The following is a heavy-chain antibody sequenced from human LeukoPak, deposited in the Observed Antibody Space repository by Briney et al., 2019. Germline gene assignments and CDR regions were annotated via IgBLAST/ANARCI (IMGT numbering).Heavy chain of an antibody. D-gene: IGHD2-2*01. CDR2: VGGSGGNT. V-gene: IGHV3-21*01. J-gene: IGHJ4*02. Sequence: GGSLRLSCAASGFTFRSYSMSWVRQAPGKGLEWVSSVGGSGGNTYYADSVKGRFTISRDNAKNSLYLQMNSLRAEDTAVYYCARDSGSCPLDYWGQGTLVTVSS. CDR1: GFTFRSYS. CDR3: ARDSGSCPLDY.